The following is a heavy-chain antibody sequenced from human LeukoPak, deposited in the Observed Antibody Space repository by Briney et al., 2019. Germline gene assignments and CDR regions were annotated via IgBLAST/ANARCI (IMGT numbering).Heavy chain of an antibody. CDR2: INPSGGST. Sequence: ASVKVSYKASGYTFTSYYMHWVRQAPGQGLEWMGIINPSGGSTSYAQKFQGRVTMTRDMSTSTVYMELSSLRSEDTAVYYCARGIYYSGSYPEDAFDIWGQGTMVTVSS. V-gene: IGHV1-46*01. CDR1: GYTFTSYY. J-gene: IGHJ3*02. D-gene: IGHD1-26*01. CDR3: ARGIYYSGSYPEDAFDI.